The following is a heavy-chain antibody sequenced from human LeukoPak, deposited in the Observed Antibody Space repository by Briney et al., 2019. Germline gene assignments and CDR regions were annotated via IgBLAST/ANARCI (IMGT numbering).Heavy chain of an antibody. CDR1: GYTFTSYD. CDR2: MNPNSGNT. J-gene: IGHJ4*02. D-gene: IGHD3-3*01. Sequence: GASVKVSCKASGYTFTSYDINWVRQATGRGLEWMGWMNPNSGNTGYAQKFQGRVTMTRNTSISTAYMELSSLRSDDTAIYYCARGWTPNYDFWSGPKYYFDNWGQGTLVTVSS. V-gene: IGHV1-8*01. CDR3: ARGWTPNYDFWSGPKYYFDN.